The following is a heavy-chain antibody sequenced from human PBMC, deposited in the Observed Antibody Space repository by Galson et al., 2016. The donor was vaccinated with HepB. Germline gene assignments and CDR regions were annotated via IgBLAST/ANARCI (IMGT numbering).Heavy chain of an antibody. Sequence: SVKVSCKASGGTFSNYAISWVRQAPGQGLEWMGGIIPIFGTANYAQKFQGRVTITADESTSTAYMELNSLRSEDTAVYYCARAKIVYSRTWDGPGAYYYYGMDVWGLGTTVTVSS. J-gene: IGHJ6*02. D-gene: IGHD6-13*01. CDR2: IIPIFGTA. V-gene: IGHV1-69*13. CDR3: ARAKIVYSRTWDGPGAYYYYGMDV. CDR1: GGTFSNYA.